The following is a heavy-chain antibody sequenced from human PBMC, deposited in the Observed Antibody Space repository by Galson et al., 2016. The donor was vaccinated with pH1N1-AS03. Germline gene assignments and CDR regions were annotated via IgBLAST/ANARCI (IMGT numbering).Heavy chain of an antibody. D-gene: IGHD1-26*01. V-gene: IGHV4-38-2*02. CDR2: IYFRGAT. CDR1: GFSINNDYF. Sequence: ETLSLTCTVSGFSINNDYFWGWVRQPPGRGLEWIGTIYFRGATYYSPSLKSRVTISIDSSKNLFSLSLSSVTAADTAVYYCARHVGGSYPNNLDSWGQGTLVIVSS. CDR3: ARHVGGSYPNNLDS. J-gene: IGHJ4*02.